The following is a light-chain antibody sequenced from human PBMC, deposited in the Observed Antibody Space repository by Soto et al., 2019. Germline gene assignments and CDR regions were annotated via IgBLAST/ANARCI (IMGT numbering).Light chain of an antibody. CDR3: QQYFSTPPLT. J-gene: IGKJ4*01. CDR2: GAS. CDR1: QDISKS. Sequence: DIQLTQSPSSLSASVGDRVTITCQASQDISKSLNWYQQRPGKAPKLLIHGASSLETGVPSRFSGYGSGTYFTFTISSLQPEDIATYYCQQYFSTPPLTFGGGTKVEIK. V-gene: IGKV1-33*01.